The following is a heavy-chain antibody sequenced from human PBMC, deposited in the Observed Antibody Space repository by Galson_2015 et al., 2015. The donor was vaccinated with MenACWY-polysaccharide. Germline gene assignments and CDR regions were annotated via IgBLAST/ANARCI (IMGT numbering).Heavy chain of an antibody. D-gene: IGHD3-16*01. CDR1: RFIFRNYA. CDR2: IAAGARGNT. CDR3: TVGDTWFEY. J-gene: IGHJ4*02. Sequence: SLRLSCAASRFIFRNYAMSWVRRAPGRGLEWVALIAAGARGNTHYADSVKGRFTISRDDSKNTLFLHVNSLRAEDTALYYCTVGDTWFEYWGQGSLVTVSS. V-gene: IGHV3-23*01.